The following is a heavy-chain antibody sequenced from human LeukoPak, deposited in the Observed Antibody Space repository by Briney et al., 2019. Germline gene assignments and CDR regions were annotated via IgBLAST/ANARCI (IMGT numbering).Heavy chain of an antibody. CDR3: ARGYCSGGSCYFDY. CDR2: TYYRSKWYN. Sequence: SQTLSLTCAISGDSVSSNSAAWNWIRQSPSRGLEWLGRTYYRSKWYNDFAVSVKSQITIYPDTSKNQFSLQLSSVTPEDTAVYYCARGYCSGGSCYFDYWGQGTLVTVSS. D-gene: IGHD2-15*01. CDR1: GDSVSSNSAA. J-gene: IGHJ4*02. V-gene: IGHV6-1*01.